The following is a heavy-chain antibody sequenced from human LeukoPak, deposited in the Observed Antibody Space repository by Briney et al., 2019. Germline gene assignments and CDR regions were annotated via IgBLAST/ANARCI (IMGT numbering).Heavy chain of an antibody. V-gene: IGHV3-21*01. J-gene: IGHJ4*02. Sequence: GGSLRFSCAASGFTFSSYSMNWVRQAPGKGLEWVSSISSSSSYIYYADSVKGRFTISRDNAKNSLYLQMNSLRAEDTAVYYCAREFYDSSGCFDYWGQGTLVTVSS. D-gene: IGHD3-22*01. CDR1: GFTFSSYS. CDR2: ISSSSSYI. CDR3: AREFYDSSGCFDY.